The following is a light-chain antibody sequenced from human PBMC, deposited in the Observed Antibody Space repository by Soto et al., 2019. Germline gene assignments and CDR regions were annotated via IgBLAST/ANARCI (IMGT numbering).Light chain of an antibody. Sequence: DIQMTKSPSTLSAPAGDRVTITCRASQSISSWLAWYQQKPGKAPKFLIYDASSLASGVPSRFSGSGSGTEFTLTISSLQPDDFATYYSQHYDSYSEAFGQGTRVAIK. J-gene: IGKJ1*01. V-gene: IGKV1-5*01. CDR3: QHYDSYSEA. CDR1: QSISSW. CDR2: DAS.